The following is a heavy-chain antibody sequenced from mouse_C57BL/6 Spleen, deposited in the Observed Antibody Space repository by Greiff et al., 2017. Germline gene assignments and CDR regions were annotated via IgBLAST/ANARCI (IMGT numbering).Heavy chain of an antibody. CDR2: IYPGDGDT. D-gene: IGHD1-1*01. V-gene: IGHV1-80*01. CDR3: ARYDGSSPGYYARDY. Sequence: QVQLQQSGAELVKPGASVKISCKASGYAFSSYWMNWVKQRPGKGLEWIGQIYPGDGDTNYNGKFKGKATLTADKSSSTAYMQLSSLTSEDSAVYFCARYDGSSPGYYARDYWGQGTSVTVSS. CDR1: GYAFSSYW. J-gene: IGHJ4*01.